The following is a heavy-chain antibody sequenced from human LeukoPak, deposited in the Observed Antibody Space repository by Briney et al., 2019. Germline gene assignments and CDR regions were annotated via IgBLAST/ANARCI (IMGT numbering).Heavy chain of an antibody. CDR3: TTDLGTYYHGSQRLIPIDY. D-gene: IGHD3-10*01. V-gene: IGHV3-15*01. J-gene: IGHJ4*02. Sequence: GGSLRLSCVDSGFTFTNAWMSWVRQAPGKGLEWIGRIKSKTDGETTNYAEPVRGRLTISRDDSKSAVYLQMNSLKIEDTAVYCCTTDLGTYYHGSQRLIPIDYWGQGTLVTVSS. CDR2: IKSKTDGETT. CDR1: GFTFTNAW.